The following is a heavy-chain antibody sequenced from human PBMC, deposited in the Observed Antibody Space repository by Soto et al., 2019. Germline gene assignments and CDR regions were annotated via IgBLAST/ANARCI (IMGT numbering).Heavy chain of an antibody. D-gene: IGHD1-26*01. V-gene: IGHV3-30*04. CDR3: ARDWYSESYFGLDV. Sequence: GGSLRLSCAASGFAFSTYSMHWVRQAPGKGLEWVAVISYDGRNKFYADSVKGRFTISRDNSKNTLYLQMNSLRGEDTAVYYCARDWYSESYFGLDVWGQGTTVTVSS. CDR2: ISYDGRNK. CDR1: GFAFSTYS. J-gene: IGHJ6*02.